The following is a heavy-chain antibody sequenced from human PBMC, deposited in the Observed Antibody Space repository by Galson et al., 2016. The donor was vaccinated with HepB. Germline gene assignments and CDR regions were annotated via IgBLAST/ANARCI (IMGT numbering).Heavy chain of an antibody. CDR1: GFTVSRNY. V-gene: IGHV3-53*01. CDR2: IYSGGST. Sequence: SLRLSCAASGFTVSRNYMNWVRQAPGKGLEWVSVIYSGGSTYYADSVKGQFIISRDNSKNTLYLQMNSLRAEDTAVYYCVGPAIVGYYDTNDPDAFDIWGQGTMVTVSS. J-gene: IGHJ3*02. D-gene: IGHD3-22*01. CDR3: VGPAIVGYYDTNDPDAFDI.